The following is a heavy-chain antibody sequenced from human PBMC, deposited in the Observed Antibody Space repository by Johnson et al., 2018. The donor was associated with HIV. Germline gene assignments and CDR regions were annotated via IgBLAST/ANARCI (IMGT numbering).Heavy chain of an antibody. J-gene: IGHJ3*02. CDR3: AKERGYGSWYNDAFDI. Sequence: VQLVESGGGLVQPGGSLRLSCVVSGFTVSSYYMSWVRQAPGKGLEWVSIVFSGDNTYYADSVKGRFTISRDNSKNTLYLQMNSLRAEDTAVYYCAKERGYGSWYNDAFDIWGQGTMVTVSS. CDR1: GFTVSSYY. V-gene: IGHV3-66*01. CDR2: VFSGDNT. D-gene: IGHD6-13*01.